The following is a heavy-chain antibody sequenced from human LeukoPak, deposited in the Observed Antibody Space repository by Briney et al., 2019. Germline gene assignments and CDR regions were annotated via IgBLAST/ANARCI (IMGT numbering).Heavy chain of an antibody. CDR2: IYSDNT. J-gene: IGHJ4*02. D-gene: IGHD4/OR15-4a*01. CDR1: GFTFSSYG. CDR3: ARRAGAYSHPYDY. Sequence: GGSLRLSCAASGFTFSSYGMNWVRQAPGKGLEWVSFIYSDNTHYSDSVKGRFTISRDNSKNTLCLQMNSLRAEDTAVYYCARRAGAYSHPYDYWGQGTLVTVSS. V-gene: IGHV3-53*01.